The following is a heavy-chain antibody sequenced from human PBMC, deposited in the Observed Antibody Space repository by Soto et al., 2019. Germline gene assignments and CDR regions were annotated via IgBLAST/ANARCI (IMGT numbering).Heavy chain of an antibody. CDR2: IKSETDGGTT. Sequence: GSMRLSRSASGFSVYNAWMRGVRQAPGKGLEWVGRIKSETDGGTTDYAAPVKGRFTISRDDSKNTLYLQMNSLTSDDTAVYYCAADPYPNNWFGPWVQGTRVIVSS. CDR1: GFSVYNAW. J-gene: IGHJ5*02. V-gene: IGHV3-15*01. CDR3: AADPYPNNWFGP.